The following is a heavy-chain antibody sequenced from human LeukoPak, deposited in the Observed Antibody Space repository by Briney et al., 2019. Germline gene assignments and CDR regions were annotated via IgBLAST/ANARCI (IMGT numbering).Heavy chain of an antibody. V-gene: IGHV3-30-3*01. CDR1: GFTFSSYA. J-gene: IGHJ4*02. CDR2: ISYDGSNK. Sequence: PGRSQRLSCAASGFTFSSYAMHGVRQAPGKGLEWVAVISYDGSNKYYADSVKGRFTISSDNSKNTLYLQMNSLRAEDTAVYYCAREGIVVVPAAFDYWGQGTLVTVSS. CDR3: AREGIVVVPAAFDY. D-gene: IGHD2-2*01.